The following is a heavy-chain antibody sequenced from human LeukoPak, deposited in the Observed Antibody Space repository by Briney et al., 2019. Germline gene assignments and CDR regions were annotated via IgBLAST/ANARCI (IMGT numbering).Heavy chain of an antibody. CDR2: INPNSGAT. CDR1: GYTLTGYY. V-gene: IGHV1-2*02. CDR3: ATIPVVGGRIQYYFDF. D-gene: IGHD2-2*02. Sequence: ASVKVSCKASGYTLTGYYMHWVRQAPGQGLEWMGWINPNSGATNSPQWFQGRLTMTRDTSITTAYMELSRLTSDDTAVYYCATIPVVGGRIQYYFDFWGQGTLVTVSS. J-gene: IGHJ4*02.